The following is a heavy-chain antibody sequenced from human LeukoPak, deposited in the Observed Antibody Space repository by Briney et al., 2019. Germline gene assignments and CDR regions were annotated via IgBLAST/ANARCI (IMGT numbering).Heavy chain of an antibody. CDR1: GYTFTSNY. CDR2: INPSGGST. J-gene: IGHJ6*02. CDR3: ARSNEAYGMDV. Sequence: ASVKVSCKASGYTFTSNYMHWVRQAPGQGLEWMGIINPSGGSTSYAQKFQGRVTMTRDTSTSTVYMELSSLRSEDTAVYYCARSNEAYGMDVWGQGTTVTVSS. V-gene: IGHV1-46*01. D-gene: IGHD1-1*01.